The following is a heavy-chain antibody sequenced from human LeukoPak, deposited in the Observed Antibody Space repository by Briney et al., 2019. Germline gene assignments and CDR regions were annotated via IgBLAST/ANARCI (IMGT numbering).Heavy chain of an antibody. CDR3: ARAYSSGPNWFDP. Sequence: ASVKVSCKASGYTFTSYAMHWVRQAPGQRLEWMGWINAGNGNTKYSQKFQGRVTITRDTSASTAYMELSSLRSEDTAVYYCARAYSSGPNWFDPWGQGTLVTVSS. V-gene: IGHV1-3*01. J-gene: IGHJ5*02. CDR2: INAGNGNT. D-gene: IGHD6-19*01. CDR1: GYTFTSYA.